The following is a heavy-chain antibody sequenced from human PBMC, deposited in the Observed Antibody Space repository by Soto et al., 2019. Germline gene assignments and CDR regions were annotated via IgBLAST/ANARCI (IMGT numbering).Heavy chain of an antibody. J-gene: IGHJ6*02. CDR1: GFKFSSYS. Sequence: PXGSLRVSWASSGFKFSSYSMNWVRQSPGKGLEWVSSISSSSSYIYYADSVKGRFTISRDNAKNSLYLQMNSLRAEDTAVYYCARDTAIAHSPRPPYYYGMDVCGQGTTVIVSS. V-gene: IGHV3-21*01. D-gene: IGHD6-13*01. CDR2: ISSSSSYI. CDR3: ARDTAIAHSPRPPYYYGMDV.